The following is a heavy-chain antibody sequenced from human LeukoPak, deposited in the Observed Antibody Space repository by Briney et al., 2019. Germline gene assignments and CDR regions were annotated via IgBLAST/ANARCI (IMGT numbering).Heavy chain of an antibody. V-gene: IGHV1-69*13. CDR3: ARDIPLGYCSSTSCHAYYFDY. D-gene: IGHD2-2*01. CDR1: GGTFSIYA. Sequence: ASVTVSFTASGGTFSIYAISWVRQAPGQGLEWMGGIIPIFGTANYAQKFQGRVTITADESTSTAYMELSSLRSEDTAVYYCARDIPLGYCSSTSCHAYYFDYWGQGTLVTVSS. CDR2: IIPIFGTA. J-gene: IGHJ4*02.